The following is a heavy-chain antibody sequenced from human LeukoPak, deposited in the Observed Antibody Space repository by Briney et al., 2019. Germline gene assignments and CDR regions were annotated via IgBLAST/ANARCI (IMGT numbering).Heavy chain of an antibody. CDR2: IRNDRIT. CDR3: TWMATIFTVDY. Sequence: GEFLRLSCVLSGLTFSDAWMSWVRQAPAKGLEWVGRIRNDRITDYAAPVQGRFSISRDNSKNTFYLQMNSLRTEDTGMYFCTWMATIFTVDYWGQGTLVTVSS. J-gene: IGHJ4*02. V-gene: IGHV3-15*01. D-gene: IGHD5-12*01. CDR1: GLTFSDAW.